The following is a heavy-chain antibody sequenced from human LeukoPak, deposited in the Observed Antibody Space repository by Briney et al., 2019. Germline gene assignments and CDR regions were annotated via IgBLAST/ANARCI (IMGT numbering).Heavy chain of an antibody. J-gene: IGHJ4*02. CDR2: ISSYNGNT. CDR3: ARDHTSGWYNPNDFDY. V-gene: IGHV1-18*01. D-gene: IGHD6-19*01. Sequence: ASVKVSCKASGYTFTSYGINWVRQAPGQGLEWMGWISSYNGNTNYAQKFQDRVTMTTYTSTSTAYMELRSLRSDDTAVYCCARDHTSGWYNPNDFDYWGQGTLVTVSS. CDR1: GYTFTSYG.